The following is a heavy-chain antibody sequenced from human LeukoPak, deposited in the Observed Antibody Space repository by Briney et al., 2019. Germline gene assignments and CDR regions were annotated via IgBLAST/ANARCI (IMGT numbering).Heavy chain of an antibody. CDR3: AREMRSSSWSDLDY. V-gene: IGHV3-23*01. J-gene: IGHJ4*02. CDR2: ISGSGGST. CDR1: GFTFSSYA. D-gene: IGHD6-13*01. Sequence: GGSLRLSCAASGFTFSSYAMSWVRQAPGKGLEWVSAISGSGGSTYYADSVKGRFTISRDNDKNSLYLQMNSLRAEDTAVYYCAREMRSSSWSDLDYWGQGTLVTVSS.